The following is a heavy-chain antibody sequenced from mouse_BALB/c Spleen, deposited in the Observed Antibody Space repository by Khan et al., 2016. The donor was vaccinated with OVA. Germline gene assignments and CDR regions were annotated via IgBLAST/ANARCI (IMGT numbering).Heavy chain of an antibody. V-gene: IGHV9-3*02. CDR3: ARGNYYGSNSCFVY. D-gene: IGHD1-1*01. CDR1: GYTFTNYG. CDR2: INTNTGEP. Sequence: QIQLVQSGPELKKPGETVKISCKASGYTFTNYGMNWVKQAPGKGLKWMGWINTNTGEPKYAEEFKGRFAISLETSASTAYLQINNLKNEDTATYFCARGNYYGSNSCFVYWGQGTLVTVSA. J-gene: IGHJ3*01.